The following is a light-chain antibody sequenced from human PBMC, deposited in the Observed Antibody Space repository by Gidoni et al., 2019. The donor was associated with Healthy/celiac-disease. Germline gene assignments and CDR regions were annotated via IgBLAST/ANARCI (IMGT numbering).Light chain of an antibody. CDR3: QQSYSTPWT. CDR2: AAS. Sequence: DIQITQSPSSLSASVGDIVTITCRASQSISSYLNWYQQKPGKAPKLLIYAASSLQSGVPSRFSGSGSGTDFTLTISSLQPEDFATYYCQQSYSTPWTFGQXTKVEIK. J-gene: IGKJ1*01. CDR1: QSISSY. V-gene: IGKV1-39*01.